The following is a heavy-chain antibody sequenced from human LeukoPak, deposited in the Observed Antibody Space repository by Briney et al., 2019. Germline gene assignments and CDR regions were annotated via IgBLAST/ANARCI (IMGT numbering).Heavy chain of an antibody. CDR3: ARNSYGDSPFDY. CDR1: GGSFSGYY. CDR2: INHSGST. Sequence: PSETLSLTCAVYGGSFSGYYWSWIRQPPGKGLEWIGEINHSGSTNYNPSLKSRVTISVDTSKNQFSLKPSSVTAADTAVYYCARNSYGDSPFDYWGQGTPVTVSS. D-gene: IGHD4-17*01. J-gene: IGHJ4*02. V-gene: IGHV4-34*01.